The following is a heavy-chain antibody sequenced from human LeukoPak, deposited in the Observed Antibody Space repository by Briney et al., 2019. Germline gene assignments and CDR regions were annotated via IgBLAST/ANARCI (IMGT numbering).Heavy chain of an antibody. CDR2: MNPNSGNT. CDR3: ARGFFDPNDY. Sequence: ASVKVSCKASGYTFSAYDINWVRQATGHGLEWMGWMNPNSGNTGFAQKFQGRVTMTRDTSINTAYMELSNLRSEDTAVYYCARGFFDPNDYWGQGTLVTVSS. V-gene: IGHV1-8*01. D-gene: IGHD3-9*01. J-gene: IGHJ4*02. CDR1: GYTFSAYD.